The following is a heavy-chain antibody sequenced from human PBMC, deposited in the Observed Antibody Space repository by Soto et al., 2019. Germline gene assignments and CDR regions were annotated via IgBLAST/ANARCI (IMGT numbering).Heavy chain of an antibody. V-gene: IGHV4-39*01. CDR1: GGSISSSSYY. Sequence: SETLSLTCTVSGGSISSSSYYWGWIRQPPGKGLEWIGSIYYSGSTYYNPSLKSRLTISVDTSKNQFSLKLSSVTAADTAVYYCARRYGGGFDYWGQGTLVTVSS. CDR3: ARRYGGGFDY. CDR2: IYYSGST. D-gene: IGHD2-15*01. J-gene: IGHJ4*02.